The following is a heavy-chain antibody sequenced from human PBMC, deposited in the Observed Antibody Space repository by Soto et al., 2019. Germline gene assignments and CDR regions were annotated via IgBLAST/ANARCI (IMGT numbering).Heavy chain of an antibody. CDR2: IWYDGSNQ. CDR3: ARDHSGSYFFDY. CDR1: GFTFSSYG. D-gene: IGHD1-26*01. Sequence: QVQLVESGGGVVQPGRSLRLSCAASGFTFSSYGMHWVRQAPGKGLEWVAVIWYDGSNQYYADSVKGRFTISRDNSKNTPYLQMNSLRAEDTAVYYCARDHSGSYFFDYWGQGTLVTVSS. J-gene: IGHJ4*02. V-gene: IGHV3-33*01.